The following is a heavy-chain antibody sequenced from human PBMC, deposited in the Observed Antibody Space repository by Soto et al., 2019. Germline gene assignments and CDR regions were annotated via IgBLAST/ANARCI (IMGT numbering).Heavy chain of an antibody. CDR1: GGFISNNY. Sequence: SEALSVTCTVSGGFISNNYRSWSRQPPGKGLEWIGYLYNSGSTDYNPSLKSRATISVDTSNNQFSLKLISVTAADTAVYYCARGYCTSIGCSRKLDFWGQGTLVTVSS. J-gene: IGHJ4*02. D-gene: IGHD2-2*01. CDR2: LYNSGST. CDR3: ARGYCTSIGCSRKLDF. V-gene: IGHV4-59*01.